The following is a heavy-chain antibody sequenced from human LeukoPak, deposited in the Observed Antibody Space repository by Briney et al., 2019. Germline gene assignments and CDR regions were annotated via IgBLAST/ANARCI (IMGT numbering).Heavy chain of an antibody. CDR3: ASSITGDY. V-gene: IGHV3-7*01. D-gene: IGHD5-12*01. CDR1: GFTFSGYW. Sequence: GGSLGLSCAASGFTFSGYWMSWVRQAPGKGLEWVANIKQDGSEKYYVDSVKGRFTISRDNAKNSLYLQMNSLRAEDTAVYYCASSITGDYWGQGTLVTVSS. CDR2: IKQDGSEK. J-gene: IGHJ4*02.